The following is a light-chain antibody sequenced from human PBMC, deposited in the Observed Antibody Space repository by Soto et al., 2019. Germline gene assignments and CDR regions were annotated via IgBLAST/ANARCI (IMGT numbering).Light chain of an antibody. Sequence: QSALTQPRSVSGSPGQSVTISCTGTSSDVGCYNYVSWYQQHPGKAPKLMIYDVSKRPSGVPDRFSGSKSGNTASLTISGLQAEDEADYYFCSYAGSYTLVFGGGTKLTVL. V-gene: IGLV2-11*01. J-gene: IGLJ2*01. CDR2: DVS. CDR1: SSDVGCYNY. CDR3: CSYAGSYTLV.